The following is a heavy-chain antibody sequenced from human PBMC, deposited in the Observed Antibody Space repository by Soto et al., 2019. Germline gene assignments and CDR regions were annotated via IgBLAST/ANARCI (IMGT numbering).Heavy chain of an antibody. V-gene: IGHV1-18*04. J-gene: IGHJ4*02. Sequence: ASVKVSCKASGYTFTSYGISWVRQAPGQGLEWMGWISAYNGNTNYAQKLQGRVTMTTDTSTSTAYMELRSLRSDDTAVYYCARGYNYDFWSGPRGYFDYWGQGTLVTVYS. CDR1: GYTFTSYG. D-gene: IGHD3-3*01. CDR3: ARGYNYDFWSGPRGYFDY. CDR2: ISAYNGNT.